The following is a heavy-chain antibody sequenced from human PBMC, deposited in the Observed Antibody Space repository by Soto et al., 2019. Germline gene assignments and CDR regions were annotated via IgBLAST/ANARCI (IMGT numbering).Heavy chain of an antibody. D-gene: IGHD1-20*01. J-gene: IGHJ4*02. CDR2: IYPHGSDT. CDR1: GYNFATYW. CDR3: ARRLDNTLDF. V-gene: IGHV5-51*01. Sequence: GESLKISCKGSGYNFATYWIGWVRQMPGKGLEWMGIIYPHGSDTRYSPSFQGQVTISDDKSISTAYLQWSSLKASDTAIYYCARRLDNTLDFWGQGTLVTVSS.